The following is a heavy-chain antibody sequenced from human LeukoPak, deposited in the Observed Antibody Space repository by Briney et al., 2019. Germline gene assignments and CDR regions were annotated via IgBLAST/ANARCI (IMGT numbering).Heavy chain of an antibody. D-gene: IGHD3-3*01. Sequence: GGSLRLSCSASGFTFSSYAMHWVRQAPGKGLEWVAVIWYDGSNKYYADSVKGRFTISRDNSKNTLYLQMNSLRAEDTAVYYCARVQRLSGYYSLGYWGQGTLVTVSS. CDR3: ARVQRLSGYYSLGY. CDR2: IWYDGSNK. V-gene: IGHV3-33*08. CDR1: GFTFSSYA. J-gene: IGHJ4*02.